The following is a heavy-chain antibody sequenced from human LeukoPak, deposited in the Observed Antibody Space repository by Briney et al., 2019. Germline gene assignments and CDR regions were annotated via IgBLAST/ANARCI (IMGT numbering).Heavy chain of an antibody. CDR2: ISADNGNT. CDR3: ARETGRYFDWLLSGWSPSIWFDP. CDR1: GYTFTSYG. D-gene: IGHD3-9*01. Sequence: GASVKVSCKASGYTFTSYGINWVRQAPGQGLEWMGWISADNGNTNHAQKLQGRVTMTTDTSTSTAYMELRSLRSDDTAVYYCARETGRYFDWLLSGWSPSIWFDPLGQGTVVTVSS. V-gene: IGHV1-18*01. J-gene: IGHJ5*02.